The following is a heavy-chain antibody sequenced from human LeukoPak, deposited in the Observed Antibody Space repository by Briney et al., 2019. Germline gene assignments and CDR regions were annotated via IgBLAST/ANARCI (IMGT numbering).Heavy chain of an antibody. CDR2: ISGSGGST. J-gene: IGHJ3*02. CDR3: AKYYYDSSGYYPDAFDI. Sequence: GGSLRLSCAASGFTFSSYAMSWVRQAPGKGLEWVSAISGSGGSTYYADSVKGRFTISRDNPKNTLYLQMNSLRAEDTAVYYCAKYYYDSSGYYPDAFDIWGQGTMVTVSS. D-gene: IGHD3-22*01. CDR1: GFTFSSYA. V-gene: IGHV3-23*01.